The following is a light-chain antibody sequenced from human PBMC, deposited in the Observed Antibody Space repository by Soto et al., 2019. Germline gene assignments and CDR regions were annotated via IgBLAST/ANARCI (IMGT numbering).Light chain of an antibody. V-gene: IGKV1-39*01. CDR1: QSTSYF. J-gene: IGKJ1*01. CDR3: QQSYSTPPT. Sequence: IQMTQSPSSLSASVGDRVTITCRASQSTSYFLNWYRQKPGQAPELLIYAASSLQSGVPSRFSGSESGTEFTLTITSLQPEDFATYYCQQSYSTPPTFGQGTKVDI. CDR2: AAS.